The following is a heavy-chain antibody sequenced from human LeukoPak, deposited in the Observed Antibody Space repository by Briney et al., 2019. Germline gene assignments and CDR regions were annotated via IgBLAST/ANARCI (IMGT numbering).Heavy chain of an antibody. J-gene: IGHJ4*02. CDR2: ISGSGGTT. V-gene: IGHV3-23*01. D-gene: IGHD2-15*01. CDR3: ATGYCSGVTCRKDC. Sequence: GGSLRLSCAASGFSFDSYNMNWVRQAPGKGLEWVSGISGSGGTTYYADSVKGRFTISRDNSKNTVFQQMDSLRAEDTAMYYCATGYCSGVTCRKDCWGQGTLVTASS. CDR1: GFSFDSYN.